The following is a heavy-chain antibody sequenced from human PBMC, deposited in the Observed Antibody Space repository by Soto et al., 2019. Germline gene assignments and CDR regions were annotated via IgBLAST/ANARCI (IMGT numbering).Heavy chain of an antibody. D-gene: IGHD3-10*01. CDR3: ASSFGEDFYYYYGMDV. CDR1: GFTFSSYS. CDR2: ISSSSSYI. V-gene: IGHV3-21*01. J-gene: IGHJ6*02. Sequence: GGSLRLSCAASGFTFSSYSMNWVRQAPGKGLEWVSSISSSSSYIYYADSVKGRFTISRDNAKNSLYLQMNSLRAEDTAVYYCASSFGEDFYYYYGMDVWGQGTTVTVSS.